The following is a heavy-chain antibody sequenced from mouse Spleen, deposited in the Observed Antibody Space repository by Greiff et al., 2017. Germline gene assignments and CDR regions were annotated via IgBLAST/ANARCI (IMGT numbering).Heavy chain of an antibody. CDR2: IRLKSDNYAT. Sequence: EVKLVESGGGLVQPGGSMKLSCVASGFTFSNYWMNWVRQSPEKGLEWVAQIRLKSDNYATHYAESVKGRFTISRDDSKSSVYLQMNNLRAEDTGIYYCTADKNTVVESWFAYWGQGTLVTVSA. J-gene: IGHJ3*01. V-gene: IGHV6-3*01. CDR1: GFTFSNYW. CDR3: TADKNTVVESWFAY. D-gene: IGHD1-1*01.